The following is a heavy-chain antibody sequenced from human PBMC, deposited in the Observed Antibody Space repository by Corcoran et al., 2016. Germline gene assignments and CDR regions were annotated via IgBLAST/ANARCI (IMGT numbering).Heavy chain of an antibody. CDR2: IYYSGST. Sequence: QLQLQESGPGLVKPSETLSLTCTVSGGSISSSSYYWGWIRQPPGKGLEWIGSIYYSGSTYYNPSLKSRVTISVDTSKNQFSLKLSSVTAADTAVYYWATGYCSGGSCYSVDYWGQGTLVTVSS. V-gene: IGHV4-39*07. CDR1: GGSISSSSYY. D-gene: IGHD2-15*01. CDR3: ATGYCSGGSCYSVDY. J-gene: IGHJ4*02.